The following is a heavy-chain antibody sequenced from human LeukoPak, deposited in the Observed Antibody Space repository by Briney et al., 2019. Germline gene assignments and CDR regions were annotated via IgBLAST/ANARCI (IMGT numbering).Heavy chain of an antibody. CDR1: GYTFTGYY. Sequence: ASVKVSCKASGYTFTGYYMHWVRQAPGQGLEWMGWINPNSGGTNYAQKFQGWVTMTRDTSISTAYMELSRLRSDDTAVYYCARGRKYNWNPAFDYWGQATLVTVSS. J-gene: IGHJ4*02. V-gene: IGHV1-2*04. D-gene: IGHD1-20*01. CDR2: INPNSGGT. CDR3: ARGRKYNWNPAFDY.